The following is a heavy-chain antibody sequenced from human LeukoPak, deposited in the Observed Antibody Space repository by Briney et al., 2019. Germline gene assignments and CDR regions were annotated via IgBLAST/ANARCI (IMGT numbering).Heavy chain of an antibody. V-gene: IGHV4-61*01. D-gene: IGHD2-21*02. CDR2: IYYSGST. J-gene: IGHJ4*02. Sequence: SETLCLSCAASGFSFSSCSYYWICHPQPPGQELVGIVYIYYSGSTNYNPSLRSRVAISVDTIKKQFWLRMRSVTAAETAVYYCARGGGDGWNDVVYCWGQGTLVTVSS. CDR3: ARGGGDGWNDVVYC. CDR1: GFSFSSCSYY.